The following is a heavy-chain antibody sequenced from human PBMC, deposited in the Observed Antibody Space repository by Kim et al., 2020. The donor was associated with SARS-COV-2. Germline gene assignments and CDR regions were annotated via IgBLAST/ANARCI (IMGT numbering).Heavy chain of an antibody. CDR2: INSDGSPT. J-gene: IGHJ4*02. CDR3: AAVTGTVN. CDR1: GFTFRSNW. V-gene: IGHV3-74*01. Sequence: GGSLRLSCAASGFTFRSNWMHWVRQAPGKGPVWVSRINSDGSPTTYADSVKGRFTISRDNAKNTLYLQMNSLRVEDTAVYHCAAVTGTVNWGQGTLVIVS. D-gene: IGHD6-19*01.